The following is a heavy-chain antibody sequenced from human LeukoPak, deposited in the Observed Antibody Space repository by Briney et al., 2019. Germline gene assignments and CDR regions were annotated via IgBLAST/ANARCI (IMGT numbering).Heavy chain of an antibody. D-gene: IGHD1-7*01. V-gene: IGHV1-8*01. J-gene: IGHJ5*02. CDR1: GYTFTSYD. CDR2: MNPNSGNT. Sequence: ASVKVSCKASGYTFTSYDINWVRQATGQGLECMGWMNPNSGNTGYAQKFQGRVTMTRNTSISTAYMELSSLRSEDTAVYYCARESGLELRQPLNWFDPWGQGTLVTVSS. CDR3: ARESGLELRQPLNWFDP.